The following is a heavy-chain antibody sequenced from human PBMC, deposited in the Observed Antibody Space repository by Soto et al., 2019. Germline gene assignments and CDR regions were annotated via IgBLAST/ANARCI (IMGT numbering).Heavy chain of an antibody. D-gene: IGHD3-3*01. Sequence: SETLSLTCTVSGGSISSGGYYWSWIRQHPGKGLEWIGYIYYSGSTYYNPSLKSRVTISVDTSKNQFSLKLSSVTAADTAVYYCARMLYDFWSGFFDYWGQGTLVTVSS. CDR2: IYYSGST. V-gene: IGHV4-31*03. CDR1: GGSISSGGYY. J-gene: IGHJ4*02. CDR3: ARMLYDFWSGFFDY.